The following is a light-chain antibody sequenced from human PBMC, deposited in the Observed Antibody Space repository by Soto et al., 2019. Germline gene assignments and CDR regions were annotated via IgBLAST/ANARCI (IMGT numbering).Light chain of an antibody. CDR1: QSVSRN. Sequence: EIVMTQSPATLSVSPGERATLSCRASQSVSRNLAWYQQIPGQAPRLLIYGASSRATGIPDRFSGGGSGTDFTLTISRLEPEDFAVYYCQQYGSSPQTFGQGTKVDIK. CDR3: QQYGSSPQT. J-gene: IGKJ1*01. V-gene: IGKV3-20*01. CDR2: GAS.